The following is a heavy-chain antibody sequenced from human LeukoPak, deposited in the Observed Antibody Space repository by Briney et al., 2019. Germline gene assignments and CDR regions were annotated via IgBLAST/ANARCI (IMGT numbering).Heavy chain of an antibody. CDR1: GGSISGSIYY. J-gene: IGHJ4*02. D-gene: IGHD2-21*01. Sequence: SETLSLTCNVSGGSISGSIYYWAWIRQPPGKGLEWIGHIYHSGSADYNPSLKSRVTISVDTSKNQLSLKLTSLTAADTAAYYCARTYGAISRFYYFDYWGQGTQVTVSS. CDR3: ARTYGAISRFYYFDY. V-gene: IGHV4-39*01. CDR2: IYHSGSA.